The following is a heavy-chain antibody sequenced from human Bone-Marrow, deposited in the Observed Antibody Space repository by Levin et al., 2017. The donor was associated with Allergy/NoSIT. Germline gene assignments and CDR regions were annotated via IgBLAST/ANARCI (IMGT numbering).Heavy chain of an antibody. CDR1: GFTFSSYW. CDR3: AREPPVTSRPRDY. Sequence: SCAASGFTFSSYWMSWVRQAPGKGLEWVANIKTDGSEKYYVDSVKDRFTISRDNAKNSLYLQMNSLRVEDTAVYYCAREPPVTSRPRDYWGQGTLVTVSS. D-gene: IGHD2-21*02. V-gene: IGHV3-7*01. CDR2: IKTDGSEK. J-gene: IGHJ4*02.